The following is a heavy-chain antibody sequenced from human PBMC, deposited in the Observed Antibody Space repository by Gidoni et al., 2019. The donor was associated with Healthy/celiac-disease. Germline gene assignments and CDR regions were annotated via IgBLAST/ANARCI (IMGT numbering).Heavy chain of an antibody. D-gene: IGHD3-10*01. CDR2: IYYSGST. CDR3: ARRGFRVRGVRVANGFDP. J-gene: IGHJ5*02. CDR1: GGSFSTCGYY. Sequence: VHLQESAPGLVKPSQTLSLPCTVPGGSFSTCGYYWSWIRQHPGKGLEWIGYIYYSGSTYYNPSLKSRVTISVDTSKNQFSLKLSSVTAADTAVYYCARRGFRVRGVRVANGFDPWGQGTLVTVSS. V-gene: IGHV4-31*03.